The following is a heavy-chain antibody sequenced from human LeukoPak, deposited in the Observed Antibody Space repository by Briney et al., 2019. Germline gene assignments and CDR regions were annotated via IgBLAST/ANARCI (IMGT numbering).Heavy chain of an antibody. J-gene: IGHJ4*02. Sequence: PGGSLRLSCAASGFTFSSYWMHWVRQAPGKGLVWVSRINSDGSSTSYADSVKGRLTISRDNAKNSLYLQMNSLRAEDTAVYYCARETAAGIGYDYWGQGTLVTVSS. CDR2: INSDGSST. CDR1: GFTFSSYW. V-gene: IGHV3-74*01. CDR3: ARETAAGIGYDY. D-gene: IGHD6-13*01.